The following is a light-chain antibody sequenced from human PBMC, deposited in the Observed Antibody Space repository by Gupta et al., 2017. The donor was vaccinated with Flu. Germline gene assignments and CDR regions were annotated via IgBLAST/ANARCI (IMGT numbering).Light chain of an antibody. J-gene: IGLJ1*01. CDR1: GSNIGEST. V-gene: IGLV1-44*01. CDR2: SSN. CDR3: AAWDDSLKCYV. Sequence: SGSNIGESTVYWYQQLPGTAPRLLISSSNRRPSGVPDRFSGSKSGTSASLAIGGLQSEDEADYYCAAWDDSLKCYVFGSGTKVSVL.